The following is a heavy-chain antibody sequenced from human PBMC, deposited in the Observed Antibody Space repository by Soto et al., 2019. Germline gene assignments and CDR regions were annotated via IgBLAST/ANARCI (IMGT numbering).Heavy chain of an antibody. V-gene: IGHV3-23*01. CDR2: ISGSGGST. CDR1: GFTFSSYA. CDR3: AKAVKQWVGGGCYFDY. J-gene: IGHJ4*02. D-gene: IGHD6-19*01. Sequence: EVQLLESGGGLVQPGGSLRLSCAASGFTFSSYAMSWVRQAPGKGLEWVSAISGSGGSTYYADSVKGRFTISRDNSKNTLYVQMNSLRAEDTAVYYCAKAVKQWVGGGCYFDYWGQGTLVTVSS.